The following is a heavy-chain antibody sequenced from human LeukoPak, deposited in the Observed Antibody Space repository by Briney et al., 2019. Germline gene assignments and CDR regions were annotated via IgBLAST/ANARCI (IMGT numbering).Heavy chain of an antibody. Sequence: SETLSLTCAVSGFSISGYYRSWIRQPPGKGLEWVGYIYYSGGTNYHPSLESRVTIPVATPKNHFTIKLSSVTAGDTAVYYCARQSSKAADGTFDYWGQGTLVTVSS. CDR2: IYYSGGT. CDR3: ARQSSKAADGTFDY. V-gene: IGHV4-59*08. CDR1: GFSISGYY. J-gene: IGHJ4*02. D-gene: IGHD6-13*01.